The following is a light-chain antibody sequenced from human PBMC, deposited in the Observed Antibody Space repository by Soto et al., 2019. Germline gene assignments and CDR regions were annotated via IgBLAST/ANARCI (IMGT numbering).Light chain of an antibody. CDR1: SSDVGGYNY. Sequence: QSVLTQPASVSGSPGQSITISCTGTSSDVGGYNYVSWYQQHPGKAPKLMIYDVINRPSGVSNRFSGSKSGNSASLTISGLQAEDEADYYCSSYTSSSTYVVFGGGTKLTVL. V-gene: IGLV2-14*03. CDR2: DVI. J-gene: IGLJ2*01. CDR3: SSYTSSSTYVV.